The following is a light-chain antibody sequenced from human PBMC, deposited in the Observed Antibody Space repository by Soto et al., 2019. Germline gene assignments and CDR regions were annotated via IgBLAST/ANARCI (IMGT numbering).Light chain of an antibody. CDR3: LQDYNYPRT. CDR1: QGIKSD. CDR2: AAS. J-gene: IGKJ1*01. Sequence: ALQMTQSPSSLSASVGDGVTITCRASQGIKSDLGWYQQKPGKAPKLLIYAASSLQSGVPSRFSGSGSGTDFTLTISSLQPEDFATYYCLQDYNYPRTFGRGTKVEIK. V-gene: IGKV1-6*01.